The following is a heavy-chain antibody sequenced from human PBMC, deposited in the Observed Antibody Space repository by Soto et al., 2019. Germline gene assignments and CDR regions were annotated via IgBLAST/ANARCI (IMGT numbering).Heavy chain of an antibody. J-gene: IGHJ5*01. CDR1: GFTFSSYW. Sequence: GGSLRLSCAASGFTFSSYWMHWVRQAPGKGLVWVSHINSDGSSTTYADSVKGRFTISRDNAKNTLYLQMNSLRAEDTAVYYCARYYYKYYDSSGYYRSPASSGKETLATLDS. CDR3: ARYYYKYYDSSGYYRSPASSGKETLATLDS. D-gene: IGHD3-22*01. CDR2: INSDGSST. V-gene: IGHV3-74*01.